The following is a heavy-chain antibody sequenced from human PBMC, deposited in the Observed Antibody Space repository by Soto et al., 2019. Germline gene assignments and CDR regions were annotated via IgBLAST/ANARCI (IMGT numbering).Heavy chain of an antibody. CDR1: GYDFTTYG. CDR2: ISAHNGNT. Sequence: VHLVKSGAEVKKPGASVKVSCKGSGYDFTTYGITWVRQAPGQGLEWMAGISAHNGNTDYAQKLQVRVTVTRDTSTSTAYMEQRSLRSDDTAMYYCERGRYGDYWGQGDLVTVSS. J-gene: IGHJ4*02. CDR3: ERGRYGDY. D-gene: IGHD1-26*01. V-gene: IGHV1-18*01.